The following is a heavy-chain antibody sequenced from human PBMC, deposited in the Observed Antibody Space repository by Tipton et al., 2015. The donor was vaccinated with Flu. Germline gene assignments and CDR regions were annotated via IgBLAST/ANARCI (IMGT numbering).Heavy chain of an antibody. CDR1: GGSITNYY. CDR2: IYSSGST. J-gene: IGHJ4*02. D-gene: IGHD3-10*01. Sequence: TLSLTCSVSGGSITNYYWSWIRQPPGKGLEWIGYIYSSGSTTYNPSLKSRVPMSADTSMNQFSLRLNSMTAADTAIYYCARVLAGHFGEGYFFDYWGQGALVTVSS. CDR3: ARVLAGHFGEGYFFDY. V-gene: IGHV4-59*01.